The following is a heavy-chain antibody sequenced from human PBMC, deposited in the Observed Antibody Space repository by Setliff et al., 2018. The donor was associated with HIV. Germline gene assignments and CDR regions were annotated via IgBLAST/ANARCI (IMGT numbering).Heavy chain of an antibody. D-gene: IGHD2-15*01. CDR3: ARDLQVADVFDI. Sequence: PSETLSLTCTVSGGSITGYYWSWIRQPPGKGMEWIGYIYYNGGTNYNPSLKSLVTISVDKSKNQFSLKLNSVTAADTAVYYCARDLQVADVFDIWGQGTMVTVSS. CDR2: IYYNGGT. J-gene: IGHJ3*02. CDR1: GGSITGYY. V-gene: IGHV4-59*12.